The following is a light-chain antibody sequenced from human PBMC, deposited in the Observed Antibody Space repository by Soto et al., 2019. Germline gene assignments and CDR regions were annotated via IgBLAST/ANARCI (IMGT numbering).Light chain of an antibody. V-gene: IGLV2-14*01. CDR2: DVS. J-gene: IGLJ2*01. CDR3: SSYTSSSTL. Sequence: QSVLTQPASVSGSPGQSITISCTGTSSDVGGYNYVSWYQQHPGKASKLMIYDVSNRPSGVSNRFSGSKSGNTASLTISGLQAEDEADYYCSSYTSSSTLFGGGTKVTVL. CDR1: SSDVGGYNY.